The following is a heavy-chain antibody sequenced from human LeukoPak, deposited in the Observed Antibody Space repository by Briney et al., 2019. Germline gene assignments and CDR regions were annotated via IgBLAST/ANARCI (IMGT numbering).Heavy chain of an antibody. CDR3: ARDIVVVPAAISVGGFDP. CDR2: IYYSGST. CDR1: GGSISSGDYY. Sequence: SETLSLTCTVSGGSISSGDYYWSWIRQPPGKGLEWIVYIYYSGSTYYNPSLKSRVTLSVDTSKNQFSLKLSSVTAPDTAVYYCARDIVVVPAAISVGGFDPWGQGSLVTVSS. V-gene: IGHV4-30-4*01. J-gene: IGHJ5*02. D-gene: IGHD2-2*01.